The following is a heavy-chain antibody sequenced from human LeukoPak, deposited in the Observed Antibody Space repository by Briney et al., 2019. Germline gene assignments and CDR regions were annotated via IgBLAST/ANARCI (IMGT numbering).Heavy chain of an antibody. CDR2: INIDKGNT. J-gene: IGHJ4*02. CDR3: AREGYGAIDY. Sequence: ASVKVSCKASGYTFTSYAVHWVRQAPGQRLEWMGWINIDKGNTRYSQEFQDRVAITRDTSASTVYMELSSLISEDTAVYYCAREGYGAIDYWGQGILVTVSS. CDR1: GYTFTSYA. V-gene: IGHV1-3*04. D-gene: IGHD2-15*01.